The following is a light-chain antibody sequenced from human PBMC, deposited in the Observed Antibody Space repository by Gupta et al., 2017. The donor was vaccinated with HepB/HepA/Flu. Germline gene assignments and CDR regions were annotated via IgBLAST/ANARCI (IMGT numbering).Light chain of an antibody. Sequence: QAVLTQPSSLSASPGASARLTCTLRTDIYVGASRIYWYQQKPGSPPHYRLRYQSDSDQKRAAGVPSSFSGSKDESANEGTLVISGHEGGGEVEYYCVSWHHNSWVFGGGNK. J-gene: IGLJ3*02. CDR2: YQSDSDQ. CDR1: TDIYVGASR. CDR3: VSWHHNSWV. V-gene: IGLV5-45*02.